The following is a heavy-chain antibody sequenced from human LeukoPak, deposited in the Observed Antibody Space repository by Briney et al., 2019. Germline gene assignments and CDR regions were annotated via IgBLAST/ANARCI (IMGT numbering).Heavy chain of an antibody. D-gene: IGHD2-2*01. Sequence: ASVKVSCKASGYAFSNSGIIWVRQAPGQGLEWMGWITPNNGYAHYAQKLQGRVTMTTDTFTSTAYMELRSLRSDDTAVYYCARNKSTTLGDYWGQGTLVTVSS. CDR3: ARNKSTTLGDY. V-gene: IGHV1-18*01. J-gene: IGHJ4*02. CDR2: ITPNNGYA. CDR1: GYAFSNSG.